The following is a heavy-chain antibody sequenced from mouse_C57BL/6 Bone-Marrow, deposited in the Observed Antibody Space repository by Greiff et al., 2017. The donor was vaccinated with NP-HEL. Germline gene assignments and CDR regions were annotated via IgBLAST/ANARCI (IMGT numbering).Heavy chain of an antibody. V-gene: IGHV6-3*01. CDR1: GFTFSNYW. Sequence: DVKLVESGGGLVQPGGSMKLSCVASGFTFSNYWMNWVRQSPEKGLEWVAQIRLKSDNYATHYAESVKGRFTISRDDSKSRVYLQMNNLRAEDTGIYYCTVYYGYLDYWGQGTTLTVSS. D-gene: IGHD2-1*01. J-gene: IGHJ2*01. CDR2: IRLKSDNYAT. CDR3: TVYYGYLDY.